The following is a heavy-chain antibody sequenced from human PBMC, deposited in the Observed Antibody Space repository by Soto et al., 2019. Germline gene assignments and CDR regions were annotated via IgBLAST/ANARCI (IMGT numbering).Heavy chain of an antibody. V-gene: IGHV4-59*08. D-gene: IGHD4-17*01. J-gene: IGHJ4*02. Sequence: QVQLQESGPGLVKPSETLSLTCTVSGGSISSDYWSWIRQPPGKGLEWIGYIYYSGSTNYNPSLKSRVTLSVDTSKNQFSLKLSSVTAADTAVYYCASRYGGTRDYWGQRTLVTVSS. CDR3: ASRYGGTRDY. CDR1: GGSISSDY. CDR2: IYYSGST.